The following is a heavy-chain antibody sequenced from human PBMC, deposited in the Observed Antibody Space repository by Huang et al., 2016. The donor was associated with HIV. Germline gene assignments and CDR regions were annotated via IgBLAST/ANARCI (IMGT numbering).Heavy chain of an antibody. Sequence: EVRLLESGGGLVKPGGSLRLSCAASGFSFIHTWMTWVRQAPGERLEWVGRSKSKVKPGPKDYAAPVKGRFTISRDDSTNTVFLQMNSLKTEDTGVYYCSTLTSPYYDTSGYLPHFDYWGQGTLVTVSS. V-gene: IGHV3-15*01. D-gene: IGHD3-22*01. CDR1: GFSFIHTW. CDR2: SKSKVKPGPK. J-gene: IGHJ4*02. CDR3: STLTSPYYDTSGYLPHFDY.